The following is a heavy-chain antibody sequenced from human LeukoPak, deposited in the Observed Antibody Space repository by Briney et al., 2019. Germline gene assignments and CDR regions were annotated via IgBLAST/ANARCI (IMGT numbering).Heavy chain of an antibody. J-gene: IGHJ6*03. CDR2: IKQDGSEK. Sequence: GGSLRLSCAASGFTFSSYWMSWVRQAPGKGLEWVANIKQDGSEKYYVDSVKGRFTISRVNAKSSLYLQMNSLRAEDTALYYCARARVRGVIYYYMDVWGKGTTVTVSS. CDR1: GFTFSSYW. CDR3: ARARVRGVIYYYMDV. V-gene: IGHV3-7*03. D-gene: IGHD3-10*01.